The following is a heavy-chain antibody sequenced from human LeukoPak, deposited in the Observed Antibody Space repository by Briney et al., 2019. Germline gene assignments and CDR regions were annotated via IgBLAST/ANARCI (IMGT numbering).Heavy chain of an antibody. CDR3: ARDPSYGDYFYDY. CDR2: ISSSSSYI. CDR1: GFTFSSYS. J-gene: IGHJ4*02. D-gene: IGHD4-17*01. Sequence: AGGSLRLSCAASGFTFSSYSMNWVRQAPGKGLEWVSSISSSSSYIYYADSVKGRFTISRDNAKNSLYLQMNSLRAEDTAVYYCARDPSYGDYFYDYWGQGTLVTVSS. V-gene: IGHV3-21*01.